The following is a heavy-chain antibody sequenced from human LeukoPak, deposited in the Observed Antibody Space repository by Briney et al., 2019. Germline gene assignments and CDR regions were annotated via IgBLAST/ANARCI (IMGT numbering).Heavy chain of an antibody. CDR3: ARLTGYSSESWFDP. CDR1: GGSFSSYY. CDR2: INHSGST. Sequence: SETLSLTCAVYGGSFSSYYWSWIRQPPGKGLEWIGEINHSGSTNYNPSLKSRVTISVDTSKNQFSLKLSSVTAADTAVYYCARLTGYSSESWFDPWGQGTLVTVSS. V-gene: IGHV4-34*01. D-gene: IGHD3-9*01. J-gene: IGHJ5*02.